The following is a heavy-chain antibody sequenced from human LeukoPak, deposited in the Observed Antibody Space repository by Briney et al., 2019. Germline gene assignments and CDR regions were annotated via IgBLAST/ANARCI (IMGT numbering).Heavy chain of an antibody. D-gene: IGHD2-2*01. V-gene: IGHV1-2*06. Sequence: ASVKVSCKASGYTFTRYYMHWVRQAPGQGLEWMGRINPNSGGTNYAQKFQGRVTMTRDTSISTAYMELSRLRSDDTAVYYCARGVRSSTNWFDPWGRGTLVTVSS. CDR3: ARGVRSSTNWFDP. J-gene: IGHJ5*02. CDR2: INPNSGGT. CDR1: GYTFTRYY.